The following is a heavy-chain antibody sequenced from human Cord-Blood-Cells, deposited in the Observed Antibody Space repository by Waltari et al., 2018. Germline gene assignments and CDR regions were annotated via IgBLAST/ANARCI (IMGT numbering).Heavy chain of an antibody. CDR2: ISSSSSYI. CDR1: GFTFSGHS. D-gene: IGHD6-13*01. Sequence: EVQLVESGGGLVKPGGSLRLPCAASGFTFSGHSLDGVRQAPGKWLEWVSSISSSSSYIYYADSVKGRFTISRDNAKNSLYLQMNSLRAEDTAVYYCARDSSSSWYYYYYGMDVWGQGTTVTVSS. CDR3: ARDSSSSWYYYYYGMDV. V-gene: IGHV3-21*01. J-gene: IGHJ6*02.